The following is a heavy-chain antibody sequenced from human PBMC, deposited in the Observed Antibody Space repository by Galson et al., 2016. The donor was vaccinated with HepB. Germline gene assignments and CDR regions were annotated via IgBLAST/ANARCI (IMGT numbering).Heavy chain of an antibody. V-gene: IGHV3-7*03. CDR3: ARLDQGRSDYFDW. J-gene: IGHJ4*02. Sequence: SLRLSCAASGFIFSDYMMTWVRQAPGKGLEWVTSIIRHEPDTYYVDSVRGRFTISRDKSKNTMFLQMNSLRAEDTAVYYCARLDQGRSDYFDWWGQGALVTVSS. D-gene: IGHD1/OR15-1a*01. CDR1: GFIFSDYM. CDR2: IIRHEPDT.